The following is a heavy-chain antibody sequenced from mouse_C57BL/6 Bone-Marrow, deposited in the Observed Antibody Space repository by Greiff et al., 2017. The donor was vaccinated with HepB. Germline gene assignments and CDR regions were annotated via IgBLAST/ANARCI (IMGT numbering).Heavy chain of an antibody. D-gene: IGHD1-1*01. Sequence: VQLKQSGAELVRPGASVKLSCTASGFNIKDDYMHWVKQRPEQGLEWIGWIDPENGDTEYASKFQGKATITADTSSNTAYLQLSSLTSEDTAVYYCTTSGTVVAFDYWGQGTTLTVSS. CDR2: IDPENGDT. CDR3: TTSGTVVAFDY. J-gene: IGHJ2*01. CDR1: GFNIKDDY. V-gene: IGHV14-4*01.